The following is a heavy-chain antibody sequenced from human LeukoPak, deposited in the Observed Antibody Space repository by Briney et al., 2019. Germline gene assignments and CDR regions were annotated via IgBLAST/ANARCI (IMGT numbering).Heavy chain of an antibody. D-gene: IGHD3-10*01. CDR3: ARRSGYYYGMDV. J-gene: IGHJ6*02. CDR2: IYSSGST. Sequence: SETLSLTCTVSGGSISSYYWTWIRQPPGKGLEWIGYIYSSGSTNYNPSLKSRVTISVDTSKNQFSLKLGAVTAADTAVYYCARRSGYYYGMDVWGQGTTVTVSS. V-gene: IGHV4-59*08. CDR1: GGSISSYY.